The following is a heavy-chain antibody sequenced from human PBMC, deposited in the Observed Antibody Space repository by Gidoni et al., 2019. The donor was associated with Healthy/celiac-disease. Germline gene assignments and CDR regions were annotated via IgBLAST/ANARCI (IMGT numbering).Heavy chain of an antibody. Sequence: ISRDNSKNTLYLQMNSLRAEDTAVYYCAKPQSGDYDDYWGQGTLVTVSS. J-gene: IGHJ4*02. D-gene: IGHD4-17*01. CDR3: AKPQSGDYDDY. V-gene: IGHV3-23*01.